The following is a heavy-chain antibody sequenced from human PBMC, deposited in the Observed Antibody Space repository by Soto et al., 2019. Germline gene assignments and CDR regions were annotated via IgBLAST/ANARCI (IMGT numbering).Heavy chain of an antibody. CDR2: SWYDGTNK. D-gene: IGHD5-18*01. CDR3: ARGYRLWSPYFYYDMDV. V-gene: IGHV3-33*07. J-gene: IGHJ6*02. Sequence: GGCLTLACAASGLTLNTSGMYWVRQAPGKGLEWVAVSWYDGTNKDYADSVKGRFTISRDNSRNTLYLQMNSLRAEDTAVYYCARGYRLWSPYFYYDMDVWGQGTTVTVSS. CDR1: GLTLNTSG.